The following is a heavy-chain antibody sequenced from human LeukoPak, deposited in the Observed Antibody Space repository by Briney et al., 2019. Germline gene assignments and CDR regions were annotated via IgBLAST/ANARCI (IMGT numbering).Heavy chain of an antibody. CDR1: GGSISSYY. CDR3: ARGGYSGYDAFDY. D-gene: IGHD5-12*01. CDR2: IYYSGST. J-gene: IGHJ4*02. Sequence: SETLPLTCTVSGGSISSYYWSWIRQPPGKGLEWIGYIYYSGSTNYNPSLKSRVTISVDTSKNQFSLKLSSVTAADTAVYYCARGGYSGYDAFDYWGQGTLVTVSS. V-gene: IGHV4-59*01.